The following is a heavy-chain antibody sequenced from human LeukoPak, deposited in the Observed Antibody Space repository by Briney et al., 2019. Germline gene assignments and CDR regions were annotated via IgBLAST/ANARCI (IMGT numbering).Heavy chain of an antibody. Sequence: GGALRLSCAASGFTFSSYSMNWVRQAPGKGLEWVSSISSSSSYIYYADSVKGRFTISRDNAKNSLYLQMNSLRAEDTAVYYCAKDHDDFWSGYYGNYFDYWGQGTLVTVSS. V-gene: IGHV3-21*01. CDR2: ISSSSSYI. CDR1: GFTFSSYS. CDR3: AKDHDDFWSGYYGNYFDY. D-gene: IGHD3-3*01. J-gene: IGHJ4*02.